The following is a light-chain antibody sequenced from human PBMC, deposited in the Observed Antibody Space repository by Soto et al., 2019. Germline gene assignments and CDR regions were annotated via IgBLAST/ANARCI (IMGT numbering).Light chain of an antibody. J-gene: IGKJ1*01. Sequence: EIEVTQSPATLSLSPGERATLSCRASQSVSSFFAWYQQKPGQSPRLLIYDASNRASGIPARFTGSGSGTDFTITISSVEPEDSAVYYCQQRGNWWTFGQGTKVE. CDR3: QQRGNWWT. V-gene: IGKV3-11*01. CDR1: QSVSSF. CDR2: DAS.